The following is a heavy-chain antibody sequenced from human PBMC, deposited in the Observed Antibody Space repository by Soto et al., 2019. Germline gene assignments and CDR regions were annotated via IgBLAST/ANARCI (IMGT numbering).Heavy chain of an antibody. V-gene: IGHV4-59*01. D-gene: IGHD5-18*01. CDR1: DGSISSYY. Sequence: PSETLSLTCTVSDGSISSYYWSWIRQPPGKGLEWIGYIYYSGSTNYNPSLKSRVTISVDTSKNQFSLKLSSVTAADTAVYYCARTLYSYGPRFDYWGQGTLVTVSS. CDR3: ARTLYSYGPRFDY. CDR2: IYYSGST. J-gene: IGHJ4*02.